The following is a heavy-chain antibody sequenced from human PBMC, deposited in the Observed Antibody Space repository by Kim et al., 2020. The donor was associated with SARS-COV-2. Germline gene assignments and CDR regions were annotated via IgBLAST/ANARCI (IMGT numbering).Heavy chain of an antibody. Sequence: FQGRVTMTRDTSISTAYMELSRLRSDDTAVYYCARGKGIAARHDLLLFDYWGQGTLVTVSS. D-gene: IGHD6-6*01. J-gene: IGHJ4*02. V-gene: IGHV1-2*02. CDR3: ARGKGIAARHDLLLFDY.